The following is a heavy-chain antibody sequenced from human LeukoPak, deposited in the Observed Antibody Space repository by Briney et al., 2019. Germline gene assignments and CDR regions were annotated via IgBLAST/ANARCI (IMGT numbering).Heavy chain of an antibody. V-gene: IGHV1-69*05. D-gene: IGHD6-13*01. CDR2: IIPIFGTA. CDR1: GGTFSSYA. Sequence: ASVEVSCKASGGTFSSYAISWVRQAPGQGLEWMGRIIPIFGTANYAQKFQGRVTITTDESTSTAYMELSSLRSEDTAVYYCARDAIAAVYDPFDIWGQGTMVTVSS. CDR3: ARDAIAAVYDPFDI. J-gene: IGHJ3*02.